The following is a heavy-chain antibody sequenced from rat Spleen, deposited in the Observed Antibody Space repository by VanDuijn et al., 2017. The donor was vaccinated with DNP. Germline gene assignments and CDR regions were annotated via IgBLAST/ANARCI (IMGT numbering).Heavy chain of an antibody. CDR3: ARWSNFFDY. CDR1: GYSITSHY. J-gene: IGHJ2*01. CDR2: ISYSGFT. V-gene: IGHV3-1*01. Sequence: EVQLQESGPGLVKPSQSLSLTCSVTGYSITSHYWGWIRQFPGNKMVYIGHISYSGFTHYNPSLKSRISITRDTSKNQFFLQLNSVTAEDTATYYCARWSNFFDYWGHGVMVTVSS.